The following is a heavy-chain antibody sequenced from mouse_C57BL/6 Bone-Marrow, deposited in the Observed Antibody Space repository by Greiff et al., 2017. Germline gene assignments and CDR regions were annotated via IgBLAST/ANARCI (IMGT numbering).Heavy chain of an antibody. Sequence: VQLQQSGAELVRPGASVKLSCTASGFNIKDDYIHWVKQRPEQGLEWIGWIDPEIGDTEYASKFQGKATITSDTSSNTAYLQLSSLTSEDTAVYYCSSFDGNYFDFWGQGAPHTVAS. V-gene: IGHV14-4*01. J-gene: IGHJ2*01. CDR2: IDPEIGDT. CDR1: GFNIKDDY. D-gene: IGHD2-3*01. CDR3: SSFDGNYFDF.